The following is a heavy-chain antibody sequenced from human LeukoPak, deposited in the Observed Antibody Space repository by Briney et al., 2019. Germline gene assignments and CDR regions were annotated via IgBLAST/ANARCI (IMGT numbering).Heavy chain of an antibody. CDR3: ARDPYRDAPDYFDY. J-gene: IGHJ4*02. CDR1: GFTFSRYA. V-gene: IGHV3-30-3*01. D-gene: IGHD1-14*01. CDR2: ISDDGTFT. Sequence: GRSLRLSCAASGFTFSRYAMHWVRQAPGKGLEWVAVISDDGTFTLYGDSVRGRFTISRDSSKNTLYLQMNSLRPEDTAVYYCARDPYRDAPDYFDYWGQGTLVTVSS.